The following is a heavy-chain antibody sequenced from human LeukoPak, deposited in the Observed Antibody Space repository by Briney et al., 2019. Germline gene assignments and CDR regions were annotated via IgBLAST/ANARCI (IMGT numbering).Heavy chain of an antibody. J-gene: IGHJ5*02. CDR1: GYTFTSYH. V-gene: IGHV1-8*01. CDR2: MNPNSGDT. Sequence: ASVKVSCKASGYTFTSYHINWVRQATGQGLEWMGWMNPNSGDTGYAQKFQGRVTMTRNTSISTAYMELSSLRSEDTAVYYCARNAYCDSTNCYAWFDPWGQGTLVTVSS. CDR3: ARNAYCDSTNCYAWFDP. D-gene: IGHD2-2*01.